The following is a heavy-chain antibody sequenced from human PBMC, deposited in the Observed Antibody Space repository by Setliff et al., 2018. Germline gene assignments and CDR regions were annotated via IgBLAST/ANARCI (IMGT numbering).Heavy chain of an antibody. V-gene: IGHV3-48*03. J-gene: IGHJ4*02. Sequence: PGGSLRLSCAASGFTFSTYEMNWVRQAPGKGLEWVSYISSDGSTVFYADSVKGRFTISRDNAKNSLYLQMNSLRADDMAIYYCARGDTIFGVIINSIGGRYFDYWGQGTPVTVSS. CDR2: ISSDGSTV. D-gene: IGHD3-3*01. CDR1: GFTFSTYE. CDR3: ARGDTIFGVIINSIGGRYFDY.